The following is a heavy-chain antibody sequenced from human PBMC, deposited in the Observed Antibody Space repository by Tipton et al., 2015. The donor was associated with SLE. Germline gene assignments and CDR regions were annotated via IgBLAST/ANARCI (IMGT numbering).Heavy chain of an antibody. V-gene: IGHV3-11*04. CDR3: ARDRSGTYFFYDY. J-gene: IGHJ4*02. CDR1: GFTFSDYY. Sequence: SLRLSCAASGFTFSDYYMNWIRQAPGKGLEWVSYITSSGGTVYSADSVKGRFTISRDNAKNSLYLQMDSLRAEDTAVYFCARDRSGTYFFYDYWGQGTLVTVSS. D-gene: IGHD1-26*01. CDR2: ITSSGGTV.